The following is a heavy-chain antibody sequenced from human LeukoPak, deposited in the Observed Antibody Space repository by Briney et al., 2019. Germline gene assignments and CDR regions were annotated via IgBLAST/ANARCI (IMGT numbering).Heavy chain of an antibody. D-gene: IGHD3-3*01. CDR2: INSDGSST. J-gene: IGHJ5*02. Sequence: PSGGSLRHSCAASGFTFSSYWMHWVRQAPGKGLVWVSRINSDGSSTSYADSVKGRFTISRDNAKNTLYLQMNSLRAEDTAVYYCARGITIFGVVIRKGGYNWFDPWGQGTLVTVSS. CDR1: GFTFSSYW. V-gene: IGHV3-74*01. CDR3: ARGITIFGVVIRKGGYNWFDP.